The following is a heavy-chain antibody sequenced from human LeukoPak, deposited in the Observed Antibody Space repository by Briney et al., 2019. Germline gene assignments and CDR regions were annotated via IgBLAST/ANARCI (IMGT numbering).Heavy chain of an antibody. Sequence: GGSLRLSCAASGFTFSNNGMSWVRQSAGRGLEWVSGISGGGDTTYYAESVKGRFTISRDNSKNTLFLQMNSLTAEDTAVYYCAKTDGYYDYWGQGTLVAVSS. CDR1: GFTFSNNG. CDR3: AKTDGYYDY. V-gene: IGHV3-23*01. CDR2: ISGGGDTT. D-gene: IGHD3-22*01. J-gene: IGHJ4*02.